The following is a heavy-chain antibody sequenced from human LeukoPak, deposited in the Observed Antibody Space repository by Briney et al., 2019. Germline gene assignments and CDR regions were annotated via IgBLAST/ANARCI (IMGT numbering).Heavy chain of an antibody. CDR1: GFTFSGYP. V-gene: IGHV3-30-3*01. D-gene: IGHD3-3*01. Sequence: GGSLRLSCAASGFTFSGYPIHWVRQAPGKGLEWVAVISYDGSNKYYADSVKGRFTISRDNSKNTLYLQMNSLRAEDTAVYYCARASHSSYYDFWSGYYGVYGMDVWGQGTTVTVSS. CDR3: ARASHSSYYDFWSGYYGVYGMDV. J-gene: IGHJ6*02. CDR2: ISYDGSNK.